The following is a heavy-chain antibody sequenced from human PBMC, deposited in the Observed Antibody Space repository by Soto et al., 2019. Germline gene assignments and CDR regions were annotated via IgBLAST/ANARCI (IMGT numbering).Heavy chain of an antibody. CDR3: ARDFGWLRPCDYFDY. CDR1: GFTFSSYG. V-gene: IGHV3-33*01. D-gene: IGHD5-12*01. Sequence: PGGSLRLSCAASGFTFSSYGMHWVRQAPGKGLEWVAVIWYDGSNKYYADSVKGRFTISRDNSKNTLYLQMNSLRAEDTAVYYCARDFGWLRPCDYFDYWGQGTLVTVSS. J-gene: IGHJ4*02. CDR2: IWYDGSNK.